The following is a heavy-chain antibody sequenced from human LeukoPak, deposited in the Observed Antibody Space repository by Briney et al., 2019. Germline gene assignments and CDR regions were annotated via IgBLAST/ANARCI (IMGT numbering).Heavy chain of an antibody. Sequence: GRSLRLSCAASGFTFSSCAMSWVRQAPGKGLEWVSPISGSGSSTYYADSVKGRFTVSRDNSKSTLYLQMNSLTAEDTAVYYCAKMRGQYYHSYYMDAWGKGTTVTVSS. V-gene: IGHV3-23*01. CDR3: AKMRGQYYHSYYMDA. J-gene: IGHJ6*03. CDR1: GFTFSSCA. CDR2: ISGSGSST.